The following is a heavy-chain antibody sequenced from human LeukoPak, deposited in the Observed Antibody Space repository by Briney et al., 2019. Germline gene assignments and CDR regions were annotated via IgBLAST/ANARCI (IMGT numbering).Heavy chain of an antibody. V-gene: IGHV1-69*01. CDR2: IIPIFGTA. D-gene: IGHD4-23*01. CDR1: GGTFSSYA. CDR3: ARDHDYGGDSDY. Sequence: GSSVKVSCKASGGTFSSYAISWVRQAPGQGLEWMGGIIPIFGTASYAQKFQGRVTITADESTSTAYMELSSLRSEDTAVYYCARDHDYGGDSDYWGQGTLVTVSS. J-gene: IGHJ4*02.